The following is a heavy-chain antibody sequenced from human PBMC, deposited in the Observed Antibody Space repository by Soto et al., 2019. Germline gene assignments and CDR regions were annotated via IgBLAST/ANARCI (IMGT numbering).Heavy chain of an antibody. CDR3: ARPIAAAGTYYYGMDV. CDR2: IIPIFGTA. CDR1: GYTFTSYG. D-gene: IGHD6-13*01. Sequence: ASVKVSCKASGYTFTSYGISWVRQAPGQGLEWMGGIIPIFGTANYAQKFQGRVTITADESTSTAYMGLSSLRSEDTAVYYCARPIAAAGTYYYGMDVWGQGTTVTVSS. V-gene: IGHV1-69*13. J-gene: IGHJ6*02.